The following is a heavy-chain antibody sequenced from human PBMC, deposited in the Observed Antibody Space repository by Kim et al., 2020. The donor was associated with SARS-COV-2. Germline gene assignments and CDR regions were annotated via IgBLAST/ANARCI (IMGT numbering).Heavy chain of an antibody. CDR1: GFTFSDNY. J-gene: IGHJ3*01. D-gene: IGHD3-3*02. Sequence: GGSLRLSCTASGFTFSDNYMSWIRQAPGKGLEWLSHISSSGSSKYYADSVKGRFTISRDNAKNSLFLQMKSLRAEDTAVYYCAREPLHFPVREDAFDLWGQGTMVTVSS. CDR3: AREPLHFPVREDAFDL. V-gene: IGHV3-11*01. CDR2: ISSSGSSK.